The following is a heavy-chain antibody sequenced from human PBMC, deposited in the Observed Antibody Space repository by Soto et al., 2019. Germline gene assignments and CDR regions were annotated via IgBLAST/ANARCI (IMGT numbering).Heavy chain of an antibody. J-gene: IGHJ6*02. D-gene: IGHD3-22*01. CDR1: GGSISSYY. V-gene: IGHV4-59*01. CDR2: IYYSGST. Sequence: SETLSLTCTVSGGSISSYYWSWIRQPPGKGLEWIGYIYYSGSTNYNPSLKSRVTISVDTSKNQFSLKLSSVTAADTAVYYCARENYDSSGYYTWHYYGMDVWGQGTTVTVSS. CDR3: ARENYDSSGYYTWHYYGMDV.